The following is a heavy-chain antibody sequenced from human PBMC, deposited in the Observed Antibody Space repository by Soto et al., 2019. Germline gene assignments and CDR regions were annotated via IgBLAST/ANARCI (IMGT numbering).Heavy chain of an antibody. CDR3: VRGGVY. Sequence: GGSLRLSCEATGFTFSSHEMNWIRQTPGKRLEWIAKISGSGSTMNYADSVKGRFTISRDNVQRTLHLQMDSLRVEDTAVYYCVRGGVYWGRGTLVTVSS. D-gene: IGHD2-8*01. CDR1: GFTFSSHE. J-gene: IGHJ1*01. V-gene: IGHV3-48*03. CDR2: ISGSGSTM.